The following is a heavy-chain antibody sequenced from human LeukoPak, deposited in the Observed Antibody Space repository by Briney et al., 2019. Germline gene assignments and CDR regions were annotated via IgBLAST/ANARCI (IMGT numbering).Heavy chain of an antibody. J-gene: IGHJ5*02. Sequence: SETLSLTCTVSGGSISSYYWSWIRQPPGKGLEWIGYIYYSGSTNYNPSLKSRVTISVDTSKNQFSLKLSSVTAADTAVYYCASVGGSGSYYTRWFDPWGQGTLVTASS. CDR1: GGSISSYY. V-gene: IGHV4-59*01. CDR2: IYYSGST. D-gene: IGHD3-10*01. CDR3: ASVGGSGSYYTRWFDP.